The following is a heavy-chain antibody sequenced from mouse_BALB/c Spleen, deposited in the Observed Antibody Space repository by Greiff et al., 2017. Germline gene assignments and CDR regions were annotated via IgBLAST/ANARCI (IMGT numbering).Heavy chain of an antibody. Sequence: VQLQQSGAELARPGASVKLSCKASGYTFTSYWMQWVKQRSGQGLEWIGWFYPGSGSIKYNEKFKDKATLTADKSSSTVYMELSRLTSEDSAVYFCARHEDRNKPFYAMDYWGQGTSVTVSS. J-gene: IGHJ4*01. CDR2: FYPGSGSI. D-gene: IGHD6-1*01. CDR1: GYTFTSYW. V-gene: IGHV1-62-2*01. CDR3: ARHEDRNKPFYAMDY.